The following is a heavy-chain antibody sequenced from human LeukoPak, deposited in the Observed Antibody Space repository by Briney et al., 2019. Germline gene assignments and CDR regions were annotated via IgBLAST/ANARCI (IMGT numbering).Heavy chain of an antibody. V-gene: IGHV4-4*09. CDR2: IYTSGST. D-gene: IGHD2-15*01. Sequence: SETLSLTCTVSGGSISSYYWSWIRQPPGKGLEWIGYIYTSGSTNYNPSLKSRVTISVDTSKNQFSLKLSSVTAADTAVYYCARQGQTLWGGSGTPFDYWGQGTLVTVSS. CDR1: GGSISSYY. J-gene: IGHJ4*02. CDR3: ARQGQTLWGGSGTPFDY.